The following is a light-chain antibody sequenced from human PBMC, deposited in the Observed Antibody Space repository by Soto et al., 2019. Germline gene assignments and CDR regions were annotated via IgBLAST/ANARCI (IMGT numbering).Light chain of an antibody. CDR1: QNVRSGY. CDR3: QQYVNSPYT. V-gene: IGKV3-20*01. CDR2: GAS. Sequence: EIVLTQSPGTLSLSPWERATLSCRASQNVRSGYLAWYQQKPGQAPRLLIYGASSRATGIPDRFSGSGSGTDFTLTISRLEPEDFAVYYCQQYVNSPYTFGQGTKVDIK. J-gene: IGKJ2*01.